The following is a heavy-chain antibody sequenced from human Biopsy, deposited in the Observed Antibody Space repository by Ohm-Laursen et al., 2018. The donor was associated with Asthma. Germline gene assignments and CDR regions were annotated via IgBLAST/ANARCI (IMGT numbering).Heavy chain of an antibody. V-gene: IGHV3-30*03. CDR3: ARTHERWTSIQDDALDI. CDR2: ISYDGGNK. CDR1: GFTFSIYD. D-gene: IGHD4-23*01. Sequence: SLRLSCAASGFTFSIYDIHWVRQAPGKGLEWVAVISYDGGNKFYGDSEKGRFTLSRDNSRNTLYLQMNSLRVEDTAIYYCARTHERWTSIQDDALDIWGQGTMVIVSS. J-gene: IGHJ3*02.